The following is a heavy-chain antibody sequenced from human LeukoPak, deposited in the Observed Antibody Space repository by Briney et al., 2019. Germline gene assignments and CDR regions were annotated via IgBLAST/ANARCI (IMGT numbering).Heavy chain of an antibody. J-gene: IGHJ4*02. D-gene: IGHD3-16*02. Sequence: ASVKVSCKASGYSFTSHGISWVRQAPGQGPEWMGWISTHSGGTNYAQNFQGRVTMTTDTSTSTAYMELSSLRSEDTAVYYCASGAIMITFGGVIVTRYFDYWGQGTLVTVSS. CDR1: GYSFTSHG. V-gene: IGHV1-18*01. CDR3: ASGAIMITFGGVIVTRYFDY. CDR2: ISTHSGGT.